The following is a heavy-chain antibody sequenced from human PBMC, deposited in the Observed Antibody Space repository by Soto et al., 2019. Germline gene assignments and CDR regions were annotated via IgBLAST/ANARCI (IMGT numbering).Heavy chain of an antibody. D-gene: IGHD2-15*01. CDR1: GFTFSSYA. J-gene: IGHJ4*02. CDR3: GKDKDIVGVVAATGFDY. Sequence: GGSLRLSCAASGFTFSSYAMSWVRQAPGKGLEWVSAISGSGGSTYYADSVKGRFTISRDNSKNTLYLQMNSLRAEDTAVYYCGKDKDIVGVVAATGFDYWGQGTLVTVSS. CDR2: ISGSGGST. V-gene: IGHV3-23*01.